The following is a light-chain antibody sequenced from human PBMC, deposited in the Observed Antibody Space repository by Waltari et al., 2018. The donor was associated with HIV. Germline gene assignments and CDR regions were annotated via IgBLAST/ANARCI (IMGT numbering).Light chain of an antibody. CDR2: EVS. Sequence: QSALTQPASVSGSPGQSITISCTVTSSDVGGYNYVSWYQQHQGKAPKLMIYEVSNRPSGVSNRFSGSKSGNTASLTISGLQAEDEADYYCSSYTSSSTLGYVFGTGTKVTVL. CDR1: SSDVGGYNY. J-gene: IGLJ1*01. V-gene: IGLV2-14*01. CDR3: SSYTSSSTLGYV.